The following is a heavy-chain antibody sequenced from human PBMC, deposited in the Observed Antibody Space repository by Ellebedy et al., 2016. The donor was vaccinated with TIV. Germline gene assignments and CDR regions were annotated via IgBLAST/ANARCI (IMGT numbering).Heavy chain of an antibody. D-gene: IGHD3-22*01. CDR2: ISGDGVNT. CDR1: GFTFGSFA. CDR3: AKGSSSGFNYDRVGFQY. V-gene: IGHV3-23*01. J-gene: IGHJ4*02. Sequence: GGSLRLSCAASGFTFGSFAMHWVRQAPGKGLEWLSVISGDGVNTYCPASVKCRFTITRDNFKNTLFQQVNRLRAEDTAVYYCAKGSSSGFNYDRVGFQYWGQGTLVTVSS.